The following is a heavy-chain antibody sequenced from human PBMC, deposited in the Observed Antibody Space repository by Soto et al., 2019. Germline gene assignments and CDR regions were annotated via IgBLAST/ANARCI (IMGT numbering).Heavy chain of an antibody. CDR2: INQDGSVK. CDR1: GFILSSYW. Sequence: EVQLMESGGGLVQPGGSLRLSCAASGFILSSYWMSWVRQAPGKGLEWVANINQDGSVKYYVDSVKGRFTISRDYAQNSVHLQMNNLRAEDTAVYYCVRAVAAASSHWGQGTLVTVSS. D-gene: IGHD2-2*01. J-gene: IGHJ4*02. CDR3: VRAVAAASSH. V-gene: IGHV3-7*01.